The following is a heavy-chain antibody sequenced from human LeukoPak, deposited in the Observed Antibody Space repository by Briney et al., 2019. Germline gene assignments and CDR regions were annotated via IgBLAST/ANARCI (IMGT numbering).Heavy chain of an antibody. Sequence: PSETLSLTCTVSGGSISSSSYYWGWIRQPPGKGLEWIGSIYYSGSTYYNPSLKSRVTISVDTSKNQFSLKLSSVTAADTAVYYCAKGLGGSGSYYALDYWGQGTLVTVSS. D-gene: IGHD3-10*01. CDR2: IYYSGST. CDR3: AKGLGGSGSYYALDY. J-gene: IGHJ4*02. V-gene: IGHV4-39*07. CDR1: GGSISSSSYY.